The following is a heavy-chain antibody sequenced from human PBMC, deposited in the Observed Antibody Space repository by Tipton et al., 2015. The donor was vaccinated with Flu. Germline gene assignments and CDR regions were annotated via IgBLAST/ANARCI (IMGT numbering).Heavy chain of an antibody. CDR1: GGSISSYY. J-gene: IGHJ6*02. CDR3: ARELNYGMDV. V-gene: IGHV4-59*01. CDR2: IYYSGST. Sequence: LRLSCTVPGGSISSYYWSWIRQPPGKGLEWIGYIYYSGSTNYNPSLKSRVTISVDTSKNQFSLQLSSVTAADTAVYYCARELNYGMDVGGQGTTVTVSS.